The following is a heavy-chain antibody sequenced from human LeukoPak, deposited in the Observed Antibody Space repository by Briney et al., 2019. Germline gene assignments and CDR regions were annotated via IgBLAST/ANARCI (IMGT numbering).Heavy chain of an antibody. J-gene: IGHJ4*02. V-gene: IGHV4-34*01. CDR2: INHSGST. CDR1: GGSFSGYY. CDR3: ARDACSSTSCPYYFDY. D-gene: IGHD2-2*01. Sequence: SETLSLTCAVYGGSFSGYYWSWIRQPPGKGLEWIGEINHSGSTNYNPSLKSRVTISVDTSKNQFSLKLSSVTAADTAVYYCARDACSSTSCPYYFDYWGQGTLVTVSS.